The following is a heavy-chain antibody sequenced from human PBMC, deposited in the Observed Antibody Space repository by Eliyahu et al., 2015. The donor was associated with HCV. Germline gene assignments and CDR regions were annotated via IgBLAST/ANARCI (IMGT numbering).Heavy chain of an antibody. CDR2: ISSSSNYI. Sequence: EVQLVESGGGLXKPGGSLXLSXXXSGFTXXSYSRNWVRQAPGKGLEWXSSISSSSNYIYYADSVKGRFTISRDNAKNSLYLQMNSLRAEDTAVYYCARARLDYYRSFDYWGQGTLVTVSS. J-gene: IGHJ4*02. CDR3: ARARLDYYRSFDY. V-gene: IGHV3-21*01. D-gene: IGHD3-10*01. CDR1: GFTXXSYS.